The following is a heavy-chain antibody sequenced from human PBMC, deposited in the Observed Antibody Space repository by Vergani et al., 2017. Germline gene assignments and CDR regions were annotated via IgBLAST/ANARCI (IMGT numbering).Heavy chain of an antibody. CDR2: VEDSGYF. D-gene: IGHD1-14*01. CDR3: ARSIVSRNPPDYFDN. Sequence: QVQLQESGPGLVRPSETLSLTCTVSGSSLSGYYWNWILQTPGEGLEWIGYVEDSGYFNYNPSLKTRVSMSSDTSNNQFSLMLSSVTVADTAVYYCARSIVSRNPPDYFDNWGQGTLVTVSS. CDR1: GSSLSGYY. V-gene: IGHV4-59*01. J-gene: IGHJ4*02.